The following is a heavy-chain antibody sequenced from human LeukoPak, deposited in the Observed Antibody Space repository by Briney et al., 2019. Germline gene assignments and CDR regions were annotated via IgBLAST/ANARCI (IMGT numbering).Heavy chain of an antibody. V-gene: IGHV4-59*01. CDR1: GGSITGYS. CDR3: VRGPYGSSISNWFDP. CDR2: IYYNGDT. Sequence: SETLSLTCSVSGGSITGYSWSWIRETPGRGLEWIGYIYYNGDTHYNPSLNSRLSMSVDTPNKQFSLNLRSVTAADTAVYYCVRGPYGSSISNWFDPWGQGLLVTVSS. J-gene: IGHJ5*02. D-gene: IGHD3-10*01.